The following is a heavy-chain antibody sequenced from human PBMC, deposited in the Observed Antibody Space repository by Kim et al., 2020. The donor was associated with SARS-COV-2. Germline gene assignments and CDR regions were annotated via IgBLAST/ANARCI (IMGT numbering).Heavy chain of an antibody. V-gene: IGHV3-30-3*01. J-gene: IGHJ6*02. CDR1: GFTFSSYA. CDR3: ARCYGGNYYYGMDV. CDR2: ISYDGSNK. D-gene: IGHD4-17*01. Sequence: GGSLRLSCEASGFTFSSYAMHWVRQAPGKGLEWVAVISYDGSNKYYADSVKGRFTISRDNSKNTLYLQMTSLRAEDTAVYYCARCYGGNYYYGMDVWGQGTTVTVSS.